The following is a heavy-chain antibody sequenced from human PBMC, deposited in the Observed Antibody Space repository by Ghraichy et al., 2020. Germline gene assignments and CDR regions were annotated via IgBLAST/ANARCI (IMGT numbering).Heavy chain of an antibody. V-gene: IGHV4-39*01. CDR2: IYYSGAT. Sequence: SETLSLTCSVSGASISKTTYYWAWIRQPPGKGLEWIGSIYYSGATYYNPSLKSRVTISVDTPKNQFSLKLTSMTAADTALYYCTRHMHGGDVFEIWGQGTMVTMSS. CDR3: TRHMHGGDVFEI. CDR1: GASISKTTYY. J-gene: IGHJ3*02. D-gene: IGHD2-15*01.